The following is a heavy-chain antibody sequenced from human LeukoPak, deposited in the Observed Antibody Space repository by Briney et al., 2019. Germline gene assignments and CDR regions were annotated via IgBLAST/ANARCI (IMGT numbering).Heavy chain of an antibody. J-gene: IGHJ4*02. CDR3: ATDGGGYYFVWNY. CDR2: FEPEDGET. D-gene: IGHD3-22*01. Sequence: ASVKVSCKVSGYTLTELSMHWVRQAPGKGLEWMGGFEPEDGETIYAQKFQGRVTMTEDTSTDTAYMELSSLRSEDTAVYYCATDGGGYYFVWNYWGQGTLVTVSS. CDR1: GYTLTELS. V-gene: IGHV1-24*01.